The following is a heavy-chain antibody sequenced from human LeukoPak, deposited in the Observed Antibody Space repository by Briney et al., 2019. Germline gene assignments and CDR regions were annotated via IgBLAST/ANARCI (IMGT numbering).Heavy chain of an antibody. D-gene: IGHD5-24*01. J-gene: IGHJ4*02. V-gene: IGHV6-1*01. CDR1: GDSVSSNTVA. CDR3: ARSLATIRHYFDY. CDR2: TYYRSKWFN. Sequence: SQTLSLTCAISGDSVSSNTVAWNWIRQSPSRGLEWLGRTYYRSKWFNDYAVSVKSRITITPDTSKNQFSLQLNSVTPEDTAVYYCARSLATIRHYFDYWGQGTLVTVSS.